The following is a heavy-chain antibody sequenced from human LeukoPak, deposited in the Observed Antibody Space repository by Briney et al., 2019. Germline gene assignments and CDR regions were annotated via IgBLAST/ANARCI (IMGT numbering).Heavy chain of an antibody. J-gene: IGHJ5*02. CDR2: ISSSSSTI. Sequence: GGSLRLSCAASGFTFSSYSMNWVRQAPGKGLEWVSYISSSSSTIYYADSVKGRFTISRDNAKNSLYLQMNSLRAGDTAVYYCARVGGYCSSTSCPNNWFDPWGQGILVTVSS. D-gene: IGHD2-2*01. V-gene: IGHV3-48*01. CDR1: GFTFSSYS. CDR3: ARVGGYCSSTSCPNNWFDP.